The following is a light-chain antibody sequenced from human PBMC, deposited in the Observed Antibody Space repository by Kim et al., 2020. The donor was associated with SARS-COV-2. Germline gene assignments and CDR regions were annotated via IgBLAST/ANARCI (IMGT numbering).Light chain of an antibody. Sequence: SASIGARVTITCRASQMIDTWLAWYQQKPGKAPKLLIYLASTLENGVPPRFSGSGSGAEFTLTINNLQPDDFATYYCQHYSRFPYTFGQGTKLEI. CDR2: LAS. CDR3: QHYSRFPYT. V-gene: IGKV1-5*03. CDR1: QMIDTW. J-gene: IGKJ2*01.